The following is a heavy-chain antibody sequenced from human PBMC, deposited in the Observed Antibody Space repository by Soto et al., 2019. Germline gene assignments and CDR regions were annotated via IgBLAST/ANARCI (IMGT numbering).Heavy chain of an antibody. Sequence: ASVKVSCKASGYTFTRYAMHWVRQAPGQRLEWMGWINAGSDNTKYSQKYQGRVTITRDTSASTAYMELSSLRSEDTAVYYCARGVGGIYYDFNWFDPWGQGTLVTVSS. D-gene: IGHD3-22*01. CDR3: ARGVGGIYYDFNWFDP. CDR1: GYTFTRYA. CDR2: INAGSDNT. J-gene: IGHJ5*02. V-gene: IGHV1-3*01.